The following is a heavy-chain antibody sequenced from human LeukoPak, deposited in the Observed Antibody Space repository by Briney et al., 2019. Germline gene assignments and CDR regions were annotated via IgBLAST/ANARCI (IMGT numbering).Heavy chain of an antibody. D-gene: IGHD6-6*01. CDR3: AREMEYSSSFGY. Sequence: PSETLSLTCTVSGGSISSYYWSWIRQPPGKGLEWIGYIYYSGSTNYNPSLKSRVTISVDTSKNQFSLKLSSVTAADTAVYYCAREMEYSSSFGYWGQGTLVTVSS. CDR1: GGSISSYY. V-gene: IGHV4-59*01. J-gene: IGHJ4*02. CDR2: IYYSGST.